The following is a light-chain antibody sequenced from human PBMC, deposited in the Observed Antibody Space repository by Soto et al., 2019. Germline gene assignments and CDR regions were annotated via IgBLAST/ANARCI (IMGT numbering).Light chain of an antibody. J-gene: IGKJ4*01. CDR2: RTS. Sequence: EIMLTQSPATLSVSPGERATLSCRASQSISSTLAWYQQKPGQAPRPLMFRTSSRATGFPARFSGSGSGTEFNLTISSLQSEDFGVYYCQQYNNWPRATFGGGTRWIS. CDR3: QQYNNWPRAT. CDR1: QSISST. V-gene: IGKV3-15*01.